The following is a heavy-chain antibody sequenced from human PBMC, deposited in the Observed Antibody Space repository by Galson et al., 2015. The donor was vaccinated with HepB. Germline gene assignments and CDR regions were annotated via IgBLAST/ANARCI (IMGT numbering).Heavy chain of an antibody. J-gene: IGHJ5*02. CDR1: GYTFTGYY. V-gene: IGHV1-2*02. Sequence: SVKVSCKASGYTFTGYYMHWVRQAPGQGLEWMGWINPNSGGTNYAQKFQGRVTMTRDTSISTAYMELSRLRSDDTAVYYCARDAVSVDPNWFDPCGQGTLVTVSS. D-gene: IGHD5/OR15-5a*01. CDR3: ARDAVSVDPNWFDP. CDR2: INPNSGGT.